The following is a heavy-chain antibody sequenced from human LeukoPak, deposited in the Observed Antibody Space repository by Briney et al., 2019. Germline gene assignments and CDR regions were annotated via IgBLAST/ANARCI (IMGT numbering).Heavy chain of an antibody. J-gene: IGHJ4*02. CDR2: INPSGGST. CDR3: ARDPGKGYYYGSSGYYYFDF. Sequence: ASVKVSCKASGYTFTSYYMHWVRQAPGQGLEWMGIINPSGGSTSYAQKFQGRVTMTRDTSTSTVYMELSSLRSEDTAVYYCARDPGKGYYYGSSGYYYFDFWGQGTLVTVSS. D-gene: IGHD3-22*01. CDR1: GYTFTSYY. V-gene: IGHV1-46*01.